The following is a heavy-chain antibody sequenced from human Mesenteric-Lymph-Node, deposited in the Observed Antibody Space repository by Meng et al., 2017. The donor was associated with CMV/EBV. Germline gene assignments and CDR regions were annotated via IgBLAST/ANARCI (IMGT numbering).Heavy chain of an antibody. V-gene: IGHV3-21*03. CDR1: GFTFSNYA. Sequence: GESLKISCAVSGFTFSNYAMSWVRQGPGKGLEWVSSIRVSSISSSNSHIYYADSVKGRFTISKDSAKNSLYLQMNNLRAEDSGVYYCARVLAARKPAYYYCGMDVWGQGTTVTVSS. D-gene: IGHD6-6*01. J-gene: IGHJ6*02. CDR2: IRVSSISSSNSHI. CDR3: ARVLAARKPAYYYCGMDV.